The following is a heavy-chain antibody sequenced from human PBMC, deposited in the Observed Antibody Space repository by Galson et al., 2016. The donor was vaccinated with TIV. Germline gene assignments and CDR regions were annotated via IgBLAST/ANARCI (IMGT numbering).Heavy chain of an antibody. CDR2: ISDSGDST. V-gene: IGHV3-23*01. CDR3: AKVRLFNGDYGDY. Sequence: SLRLSCAASGFRFNSYALYAMSWVRQASGKGLEWVSAISDSGDSTYYADSVKGRFTIPRDNSMNTLYLQMDSLRAEDTAIYYCAKVRLFNGDYGDYWGQGTLVTVSS. J-gene: IGHJ4*02. CDR1: GFRFNSYALYA. D-gene: IGHD4-17*01.